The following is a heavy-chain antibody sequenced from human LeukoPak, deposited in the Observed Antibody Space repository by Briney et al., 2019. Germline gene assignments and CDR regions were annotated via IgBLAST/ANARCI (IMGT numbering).Heavy chain of an antibody. CDR2: ISYDGSNK. Sequence: GGSLRLSCAASGFTFSGYAMHWVRQAPGKGLEWVAVISYDGSNKYYADSVNGRFTISRDNSKNTLYLQMNSLRAEDTAVYSCARSGSSWYSGWFDPWGQGTLVTVSS. J-gene: IGHJ5*02. CDR3: ARSGSSWYSGWFDP. D-gene: IGHD6-13*01. V-gene: IGHV3-30-3*01. CDR1: GFTFSGYA.